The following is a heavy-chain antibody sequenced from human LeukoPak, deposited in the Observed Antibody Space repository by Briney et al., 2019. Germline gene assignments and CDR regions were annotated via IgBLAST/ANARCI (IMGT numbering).Heavy chain of an antibody. CDR3: ASLGQAAADYYSYYMDV. CDR1: GGTFSSYA. J-gene: IGHJ6*03. V-gene: IGHV1-69*05. Sequence: SVKVSCKAAGGTFSSYAISWGRQAPGQGLEWMGGISPIFGTANYAQKFQGRVTITTDESTSTAYMELSSLRSEDTAVYYCASLGQAAADYYSYYMDVWGKGTTVTVSS. CDR2: ISPIFGTA. D-gene: IGHD6-13*01.